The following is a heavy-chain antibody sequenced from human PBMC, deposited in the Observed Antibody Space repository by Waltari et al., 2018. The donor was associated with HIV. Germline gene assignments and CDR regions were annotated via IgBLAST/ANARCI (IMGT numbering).Heavy chain of an antibody. Sequence: QVQLVQSGAEMKMPESSVKVSCKASGGTFSSYTISWVRQAPGQGLEWMGGIIQKFGTGNYAQKFQGRVTITADESTSTVYLELSSLRSEDTAVYHCARGGCSGSTCYSKSFDLWGQGTMVTVS. CDR3: ARGGCSGSTCYSKSFDL. CDR2: IIQKFGTG. CDR1: GGTFSSYT. D-gene: IGHD2-15*01. J-gene: IGHJ3*01. V-gene: IGHV1-69*01.